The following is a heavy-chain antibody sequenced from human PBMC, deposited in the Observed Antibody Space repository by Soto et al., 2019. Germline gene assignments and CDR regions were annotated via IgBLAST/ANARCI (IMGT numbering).Heavy chain of an antibody. D-gene: IGHD6-19*01. CDR1: GGTFSNYA. Sequence: QVQLVQSGAEVKKPGSSVKVSCKVSGGTFSNYAIDWVRLAPGHGLEWMGGIVPIFGTTYYTQKFQGRATIIAEDSTTTAYLEMSSLRSEDTAIYYCARVAAVAGLYNCHGLDVWGQGTAVTVSS. J-gene: IGHJ6*02. CDR3: ARVAAVAGLYNCHGLDV. V-gene: IGHV1-69*12. CDR2: IVPIFGTT.